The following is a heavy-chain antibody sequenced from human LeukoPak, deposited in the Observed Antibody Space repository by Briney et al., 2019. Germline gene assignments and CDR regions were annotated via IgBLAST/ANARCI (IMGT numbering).Heavy chain of an antibody. D-gene: IGHD2-2*01. CDR2: IRYDGSNK. CDR1: GLTFSSYG. V-gene: IGHV3-30*02. Sequence: QPGGSLRLSCAASGLTFSSYGMHWVRQAPGKGLEWVAFIRYDGSNKYYADSVKGRFTISRDNSKNTLYLQMNSLRAEDTAVYYCAKDRYCSSTSCQMAYFQHWGQGTLVTVSS. J-gene: IGHJ1*01. CDR3: AKDRYCSSTSCQMAYFQH.